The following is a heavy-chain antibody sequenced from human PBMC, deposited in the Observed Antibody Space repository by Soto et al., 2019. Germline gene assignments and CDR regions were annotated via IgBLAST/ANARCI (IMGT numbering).Heavy chain of an antibody. J-gene: IGHJ4*02. D-gene: IGHD3-22*01. V-gene: IGHV3-30*03. CDR1: GFTFSSDG. CDR3: ARDHYYDSSGAIDY. Sequence: GGALRLSCGASGFTFSSDGMLLGRQAPGKGLEWAAIISYDGSNKYYADSVKGRFTISRDNSKNTLYLQMNSLRAEDTAVYYCARDHYYDSSGAIDYPGPGALVTVSS. CDR2: ISYDGSNK.